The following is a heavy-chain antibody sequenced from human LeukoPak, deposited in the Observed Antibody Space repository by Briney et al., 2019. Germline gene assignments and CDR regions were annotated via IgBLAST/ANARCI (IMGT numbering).Heavy chain of an antibody. CDR2: IYYSGST. V-gene: IGHV4-39*01. CDR3: ARGPTWRSSIDY. CDR1: GGSISSSSYY. Sequence: SETLSLTCTVSGGSISSSSYYWGWIRQPPGKGLEWIGSIYYSGSTYYNPSLKSRVTISVDTSRNQFSLKLSSVTAADTAVYYCARGPTWRSSIDYWGQGTLVTVSS. J-gene: IGHJ4*02. D-gene: IGHD3-16*01.